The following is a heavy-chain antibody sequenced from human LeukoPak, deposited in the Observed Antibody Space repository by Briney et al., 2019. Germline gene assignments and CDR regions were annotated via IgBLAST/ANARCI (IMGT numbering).Heavy chain of an antibody. V-gene: IGHV4-39*01. J-gene: IGHJ6*03. CDR1: GGSISSSSYY. Sequence: SETLSLTCTVSGGSISSSSYYWGWIRQPPGKGLEWIGSIYYSGGTYYNPSLKSRVTISVDTSKNQFSLKLSSVTAADTAVYYCATLGYSSGWPYYYYYMDVWGKGTTVTISS. CDR3: ATLGYSSGWPYYYYYMDV. CDR2: IYYSGGT. D-gene: IGHD6-19*01.